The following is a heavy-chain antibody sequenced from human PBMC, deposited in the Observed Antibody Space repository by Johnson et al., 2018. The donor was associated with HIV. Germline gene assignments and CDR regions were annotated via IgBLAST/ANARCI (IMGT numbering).Heavy chain of an antibody. V-gene: IGHV3-30*18. Sequence: QVQLVESGGGLVQPGGSLRLSCAASGFTVSSNYMSWVRQAPGKGLEWVAVISYDGSNKYYADSVKGRFTISRDNSKNTLHLQMNSLRAEDAAVYFCAKGRSGGSGAFDIWGQGTMVTVSS. D-gene: IGHD3-10*01. CDR1: GFTVSSNY. J-gene: IGHJ3*02. CDR2: ISYDGSNK. CDR3: AKGRSGGSGAFDI.